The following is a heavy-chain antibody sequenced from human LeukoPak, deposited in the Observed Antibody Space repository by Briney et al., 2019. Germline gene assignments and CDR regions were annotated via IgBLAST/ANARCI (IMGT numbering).Heavy chain of an antibody. J-gene: IGHJ4*02. Sequence: ASVKVSCKASGYTFTSYGISWVRQAPGQGLEWMGWISAYNGNTNYAQKLQGRVTMTTDTSTSTAYMELRSLRSDDPAVYYCARDSRYYYDSSGYYPRFDYWGQGTLVTVSS. CDR2: ISAYNGNT. D-gene: IGHD3-22*01. V-gene: IGHV1-18*01. CDR3: ARDSRYYYDSSGYYPRFDY. CDR1: GYTFTSYG.